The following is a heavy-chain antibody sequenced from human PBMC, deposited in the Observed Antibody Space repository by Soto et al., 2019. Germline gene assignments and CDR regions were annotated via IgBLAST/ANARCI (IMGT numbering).Heavy chain of an antibody. J-gene: IGHJ4*02. D-gene: IGHD2-8*02. Sequence: SETLSLTCAVYGGSCSGYYWTWIRQPPGTGLEWIGEINHSGSTNYNPSLKSRVTISVDTSKNQSPLKLTSVTAAHTAVYYCARDKITGIFDYWGQGTLVTAPQ. CDR2: INHSGST. CDR1: GGSCSGYY. V-gene: IGHV4-34*01. CDR3: ARDKITGIFDY.